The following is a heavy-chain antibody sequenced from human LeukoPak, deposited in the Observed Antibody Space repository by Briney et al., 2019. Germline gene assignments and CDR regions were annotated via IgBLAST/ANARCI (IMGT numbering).Heavy chain of an antibody. Sequence: SETLSPTCTVSGGSISSYYWSWIRQPPGKGLEWIGYIYYSGSTNYNPSLKSRVTISVDTSKNQFSLKLSSVTAADTAVYYCARMLGYCSSTSCEYNWFDPWGQGTLVTVSS. D-gene: IGHD2-2*01. CDR1: GGSISSYY. CDR3: ARMLGYCSSTSCEYNWFDP. V-gene: IGHV4-59*01. J-gene: IGHJ5*02. CDR2: IYYSGST.